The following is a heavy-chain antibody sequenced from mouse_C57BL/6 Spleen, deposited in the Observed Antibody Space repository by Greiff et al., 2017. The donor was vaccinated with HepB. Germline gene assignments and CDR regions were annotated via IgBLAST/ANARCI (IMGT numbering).Heavy chain of an antibody. Sequence: QVQLQQPGAELVKPGASVKVSCKASGYTFTSYWMHWVKQRPGQGLEWIERIHPSDSDTNYNQKFKGKATLTVDKSSSTAYMQLSSLTSEDSAVYYCAIWRGNYLYAMDYWGQGTSVTVSS. V-gene: IGHV1-74*01. CDR3: AIWRGNYLYAMDY. D-gene: IGHD2-1*01. J-gene: IGHJ4*01. CDR2: IHPSDSDT. CDR1: GYTFTSYW.